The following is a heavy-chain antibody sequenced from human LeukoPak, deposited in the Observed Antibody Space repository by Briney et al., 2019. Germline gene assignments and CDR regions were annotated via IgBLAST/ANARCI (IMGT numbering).Heavy chain of an antibody. CDR3: ARLPTIFGVTKDY. V-gene: IGHV3-30-3*01. D-gene: IGHD3-3*01. J-gene: IGHJ4*02. CDR2: ISYDGSNK. Sequence: GGSLRLSCATSGFTFSSYAMHWVRQAPGKGLEWVAVISYDGSNKYYADSVKGRFTISRDNSKNTLYLQMNSLRAEDTAVYYCARLPTIFGVTKDYWGQGTLVTVSS. CDR1: GFTFSSYA.